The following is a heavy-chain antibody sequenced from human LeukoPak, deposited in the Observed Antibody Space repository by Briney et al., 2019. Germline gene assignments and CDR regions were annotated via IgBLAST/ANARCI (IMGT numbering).Heavy chain of an antibody. V-gene: IGHV4-34*01. CDR1: GGSFSGYY. J-gene: IGHJ5*02. CDR3: ARDHSRWVPAAMRFDP. D-gene: IGHD2-2*01. Sequence: SETLSLTCAVSGGSFSGYYWYWVRQPPGKGLEWIGEINHGESTNYNPSLKSRATLSVDTSKNQFSLKLTSVTAADTAVYYCARDHSRWVPAAMRFDPWGQGTLVTVSS. CDR2: INHGEST.